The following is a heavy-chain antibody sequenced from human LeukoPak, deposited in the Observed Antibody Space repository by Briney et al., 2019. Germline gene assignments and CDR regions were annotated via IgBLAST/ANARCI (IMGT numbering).Heavy chain of an antibody. CDR1: GGSISSYY. J-gene: IGHJ4*02. CDR2: IYYSGST. V-gene: IGHV4-59*01. Sequence: PSETLSLTCTVSGGSISSYYWSWIRQPPGKGLEWIGYIYYSGSTNYNPSLKSRVTISVDTSKNQFSLKLSSVTAADTAVYYYARKGSKSSHFDYWGQGTLVTVSS. CDR3: ARKGSKSSHFDY. D-gene: IGHD3-10*01.